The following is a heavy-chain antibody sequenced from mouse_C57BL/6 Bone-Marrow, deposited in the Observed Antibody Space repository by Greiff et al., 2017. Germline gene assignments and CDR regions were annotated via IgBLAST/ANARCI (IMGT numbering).Heavy chain of an antibody. D-gene: IGHD1-1*01. V-gene: IGHV1-56*01. J-gene: IGHJ4*01. CDR3: ANYGYYAMDY. Sequence: QVQLKQSGPELVRPGASVKISCKAPGYTFTSYWMQWVRQRPGQGLEWIGEIFPGSGSTYYNEKFKGKATLTVDKSSSTAYMQLSSLTSEDSAVYFCANYGYYAMDYWGQGTSGTVSS. CDR2: IFPGSGST. CDR1: GYTFTSYW.